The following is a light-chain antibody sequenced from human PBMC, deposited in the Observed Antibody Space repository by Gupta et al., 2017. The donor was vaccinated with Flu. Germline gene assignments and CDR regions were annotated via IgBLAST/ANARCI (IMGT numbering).Light chain of an antibody. V-gene: IGLV7-46*01. CDR1: TGPVTSSHY. J-gene: IGLJ3*02. CDR2: DTD. Sequence: VVTQDPSLTVSPGGTVTLTCGSNTGPVTSSHYAYWFQQKPGQAPRTLIFDTDQKQSWTPARVSGSLLGGKAALTLSGAQPEDEADYHCLLSYHNAFWVFGGGTKLTVL. CDR3: LLSYHNAFWV.